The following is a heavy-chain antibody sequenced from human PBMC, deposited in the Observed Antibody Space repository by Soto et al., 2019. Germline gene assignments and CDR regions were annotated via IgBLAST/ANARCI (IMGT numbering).Heavy chain of an antibody. Sequence: QVQLQEWGTGLVKPSQTLSLTCTVSGDSITSGVHYWSWIRQLPGKGLEWIGYIFYSGPTYYNPSLKSRVTISVDTSKNQFSLKMNSVTAADTAVYYCARDRVMLTFGGASEEWGIDSWGQGTLVTVSS. CDR2: IFYSGPT. CDR3: ARDRVMLTFGGASEEWGIDS. J-gene: IGHJ4*02. CDR1: GDSITSGVHY. D-gene: IGHD3-16*01. V-gene: IGHV4-31*03.